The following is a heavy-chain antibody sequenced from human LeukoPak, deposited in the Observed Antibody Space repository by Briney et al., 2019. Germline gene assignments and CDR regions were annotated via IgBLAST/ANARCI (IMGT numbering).Heavy chain of an antibody. Sequence: SETLSLTCTVSGGSISSSGYYWGWIRQPPGKGLEWIGIIYYSGSTQYNPSLKSRVTISVDTSKNQFSLKLSSVTAADTAVYYCAREEDCSGGICYLGNAFDIWGQGTMVTVSS. CDR2: IYYSGST. V-gene: IGHV4-39*01. CDR3: AREEDCSGGICYLGNAFDI. J-gene: IGHJ3*02. CDR1: GGSISSSGYY. D-gene: IGHD2-15*01.